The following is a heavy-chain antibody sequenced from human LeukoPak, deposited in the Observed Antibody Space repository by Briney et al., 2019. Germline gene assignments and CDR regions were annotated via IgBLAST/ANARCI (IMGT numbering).Heavy chain of an antibody. V-gene: IGHV4-59*01. Sequence: SETLSLTCTVSGGSISSYYWSWIRQPPGKGLEWIGYIYYSGSTNYNPSLKSRVTISVDTSKNQFSLKLSSVTAADTAVYYCARPRGTWFSYDSWGQGTLVTVSS. D-gene: IGHD3-16*01. CDR2: IYYSGST. CDR3: ARPRGTWFSYDS. CDR1: GGSISSYY. J-gene: IGHJ4*02.